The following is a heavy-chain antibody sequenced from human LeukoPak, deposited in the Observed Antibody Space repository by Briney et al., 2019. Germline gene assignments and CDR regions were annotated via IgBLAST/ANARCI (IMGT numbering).Heavy chain of an antibody. D-gene: IGHD3-3*01. V-gene: IGHV3-30*02. CDR2: IQYDGDVT. CDR3: AKDTIFAVDPFDY. Sequence: GGSLRLSCAASGFTFSSYAMSWVRQAPGKGLEWVTFIQYDGDVTQYADSVKGRFTVSRDNSKNTLYLQMNNLRAEDTAVYYCAKDTIFAVDPFDYWGQGTLVSVSS. CDR1: GFTFSSYA. J-gene: IGHJ4*02.